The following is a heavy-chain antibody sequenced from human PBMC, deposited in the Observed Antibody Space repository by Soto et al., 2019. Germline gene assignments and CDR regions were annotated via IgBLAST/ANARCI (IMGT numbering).Heavy chain of an antibody. V-gene: IGHV1-69*02. CDR3: ASLYRYYYYMDV. CDR1: GGTFSSYT. J-gene: IGHJ6*03. CDR2: IIPILGIA. D-gene: IGHD2-2*02. Sequence: SVKVSCKASGGTFSSYTISWVRQAPGQGLEWMGRIIPILGIANYAQKFQGRVTITADKSTSTAYMELSSLRSEDTAVYYCASLYRYYYYMDVWGKGTKVTVSS.